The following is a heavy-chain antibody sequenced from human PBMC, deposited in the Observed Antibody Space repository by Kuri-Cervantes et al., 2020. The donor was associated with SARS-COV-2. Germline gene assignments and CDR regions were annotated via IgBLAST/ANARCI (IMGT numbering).Heavy chain of an antibody. D-gene: IGHD3-22*01. CDR1: GFNFSRTD. CDR2: IKSKTDGGTT. CDR3: TEVDYYDSSGYVG. J-gene: IGHJ4*02. V-gene: IGHV3-15*07. Sequence: GESLKISCAASGFNFSRTDMHWVRQAPGKGLEWVGRIKSKTDGGTTDYAAPVKGRFTISRDDSKNTLYLQMNSLKTEDTAVYYCTEVDYYDSSGYVGWGQGTLVTVSS.